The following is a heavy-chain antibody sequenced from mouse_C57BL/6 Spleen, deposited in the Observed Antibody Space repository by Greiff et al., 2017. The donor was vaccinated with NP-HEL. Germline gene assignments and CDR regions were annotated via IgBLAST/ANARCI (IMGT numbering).Heavy chain of an antibody. V-gene: IGHV1-82*01. CDR1: GYAFSSSW. J-gene: IGHJ2*01. Sequence: QVQLQQSGPELVKPGASVKISCKASGYAFSSSWMNWVKQRPGKGLEWIGRIYPGDGDTNYNGKFKGKATLTADKSSSTAYMQLSSLTSEDSAVYFCARSPPYFDYWGQGTTLTVSS. CDR3: ARSPPYFDY. CDR2: IYPGDGDT.